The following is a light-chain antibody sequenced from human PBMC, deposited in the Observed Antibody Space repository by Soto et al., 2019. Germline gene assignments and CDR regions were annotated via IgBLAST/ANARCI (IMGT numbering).Light chain of an antibody. CDR3: QQRSNWPPT. V-gene: IGKV3-11*01. Sequence: TQSPSTLSASVGDRVTITCRASQSISSYLAWYQQKPGQAPRLLIYDASNRATGIPARFSGSGSGTDFTLTISSLEPEDFAVYYCQQRSNWPPTFGGGTKVEI. CDR2: DAS. CDR1: QSISSY. J-gene: IGKJ4*01.